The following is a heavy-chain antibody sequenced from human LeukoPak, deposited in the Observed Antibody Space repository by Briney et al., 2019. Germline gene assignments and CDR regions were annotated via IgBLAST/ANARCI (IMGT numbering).Heavy chain of an antibody. CDR3: ARHVRSLDSMVLGLIHY. CDR2: IHYSGTT. J-gene: IGHJ4*02. Sequence: PSETLSHTCTVSGASISGYSWSWIRQPPGKGLQWIGYIHYSGTTNYNPSLRSRVTISLDTSKSQFSLKLSSVTAADTAVYYCARHVRSLDSMVLGLIHYWGQGTLVTVSS. V-gene: IGHV4-59*08. CDR1: GASISGYS. D-gene: IGHD3-10*01.